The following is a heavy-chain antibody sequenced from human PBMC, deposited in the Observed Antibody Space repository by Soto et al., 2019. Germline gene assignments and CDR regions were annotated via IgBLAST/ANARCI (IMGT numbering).Heavy chain of an antibody. Sequence: ASVKVSCKASGYTFASYAISWMRQAPGQGLEWMGWISAYNGNTNYAQKLQGRVTMTTDTSTSTVYMELSSLRSEDTAVYYCYGSGSYYNTGAFDIWGQGTMVTVSS. CDR2: ISAYNGNT. CDR1: GYTFASYA. J-gene: IGHJ3*02. CDR3: YGSGSYYNTGAFDI. V-gene: IGHV1-18*01. D-gene: IGHD3-10*01.